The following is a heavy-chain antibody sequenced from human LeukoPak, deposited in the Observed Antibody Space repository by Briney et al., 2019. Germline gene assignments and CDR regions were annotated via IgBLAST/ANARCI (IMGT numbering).Heavy chain of an antibody. Sequence: SVTVSCKASGFTFTSSAVQWVRQARGQRLEWIGWILVGSGNTNYAQKFQERVTITRDMSTSTAYMELSSLRSEDTAVYYCAADDGDILTAPGDYWGQGTLVTVSS. V-gene: IGHV1-58*01. J-gene: IGHJ4*02. CDR2: ILVGSGNT. D-gene: IGHD3-9*01. CDR1: GFTFTSSA. CDR3: AADDGDILTAPGDY.